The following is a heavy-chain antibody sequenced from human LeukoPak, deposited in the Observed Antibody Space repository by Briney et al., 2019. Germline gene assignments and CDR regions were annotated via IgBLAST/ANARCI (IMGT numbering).Heavy chain of an antibody. CDR2: INAGNGNT. Sequence: GASVKVSCKASGYTFTTYAMHWVRQAPGQRLEWMGWINAGNGNTKYSQKFQARVTITRDTSASTAYMELSSLRSEDTAVYYCARDHIGSRWPYYFDYWGQGTLVTVSS. CDR1: GYTFTTYA. CDR3: ARDHIGSRWPYYFDY. V-gene: IGHV1-3*01. J-gene: IGHJ4*02. D-gene: IGHD6-13*01.